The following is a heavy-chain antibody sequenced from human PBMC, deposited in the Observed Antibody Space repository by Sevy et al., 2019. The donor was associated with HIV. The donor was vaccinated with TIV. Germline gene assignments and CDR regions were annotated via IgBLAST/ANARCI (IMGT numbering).Heavy chain of an antibody. V-gene: IGHV3-48*01. Sequence: GGSLRLSCAASGFTFSSYSMNWVRQAPGKGLEWVSYISSSSSTIYYADSVKGRFTISRDNAKNSLYLQMNSLRAEDTGVYYCARVGTMVQGVIIKKGGYYYGMDVWGQGTTVTVSS. CDR3: ARVGTMVQGVIIKKGGYYYGMDV. J-gene: IGHJ6*02. D-gene: IGHD3-10*01. CDR1: GFTFSSYS. CDR2: ISSSSSTI.